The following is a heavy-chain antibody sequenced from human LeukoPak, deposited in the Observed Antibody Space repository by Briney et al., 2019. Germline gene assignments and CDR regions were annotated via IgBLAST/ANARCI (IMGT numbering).Heavy chain of an antibody. Sequence: FQGRVTMTEDTSTDTAYMELSSLRSEDTAVYYCATGYITMVRGVFIDYWGQGTLVTVSS. D-gene: IGHD3-10*01. CDR3: ATGYITMVRGVFIDY. J-gene: IGHJ4*02. V-gene: IGHV1-24*01.